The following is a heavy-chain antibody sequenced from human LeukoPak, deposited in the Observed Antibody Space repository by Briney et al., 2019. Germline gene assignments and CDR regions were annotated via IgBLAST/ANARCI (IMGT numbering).Heavy chain of an antibody. V-gene: IGHV4-4*02. CDR3: ARRFGYGVVGGYFDY. CDR2: IYHSGST. D-gene: IGHD4/OR15-4a*01. Sequence: SGTLSLTCAVSGGSISSSDWWSWVRQLPGKGLEWIGEIYHSGSTNYNPSLKSRVTISVDKSKNQFSLKLNSVTAADTAVYYCARRFGYGVVGGYFDYWGQGTLVTVSS. CDR1: GGSISSSDW. J-gene: IGHJ4*02.